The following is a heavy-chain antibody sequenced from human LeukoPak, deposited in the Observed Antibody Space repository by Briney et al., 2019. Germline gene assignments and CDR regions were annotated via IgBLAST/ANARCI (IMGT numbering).Heavy chain of an antibody. J-gene: IGHJ4*02. V-gene: IGHV3-23*01. Sequence: PGGSLRLSCAASGFTFTSYAMSWVRQAPGKGLEWVSAISGSGGSTYYADSVKGRSTISRGNSKSTLFLQMNSLRAEDTAVYYCAKDPRVGSRVATPCHWGQGTLVTVSS. D-gene: IGHD5-24*01. CDR2: ISGSGGST. CDR3: AKDPRVGSRVATPCH. CDR1: GFTFTSYA.